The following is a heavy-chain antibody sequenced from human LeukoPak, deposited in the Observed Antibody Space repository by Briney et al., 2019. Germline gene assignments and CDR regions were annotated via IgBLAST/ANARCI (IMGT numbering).Heavy chain of an antibody. Sequence: GGSLRLSCAASGFTFSDYYMSWIRQAPGKGLEWVSSISSSSSYIYYADSVKGRFTISRDNAKNSLYLQMNSLRAEDTAVYYCARDGNYYDSSNAFDIWGQGTMVTVSS. CDR3: ARDGNYYDSSNAFDI. CDR1: GFTFSDYY. D-gene: IGHD3-22*01. V-gene: IGHV3-11*06. J-gene: IGHJ3*02. CDR2: ISSSSSYI.